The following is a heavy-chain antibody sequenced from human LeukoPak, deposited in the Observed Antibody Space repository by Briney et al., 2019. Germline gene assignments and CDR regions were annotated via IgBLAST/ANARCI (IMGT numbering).Heavy chain of an antibody. CDR3: AREGRKYSNNDY. V-gene: IGHV1-2*06. CDR1: GYTFTGYY. Sequence: ASVKVSCKASGYTFTGYYMHWVRQAPGQGLEWMGRINPNSGGTNYAQKFQGRVTMTRDASISTAYMELSRLRSDDTAVYYCAREGRKYSNNDYWGQGTLVTVSS. J-gene: IGHJ4*02. CDR2: INPNSGGT. D-gene: IGHD1-26*01.